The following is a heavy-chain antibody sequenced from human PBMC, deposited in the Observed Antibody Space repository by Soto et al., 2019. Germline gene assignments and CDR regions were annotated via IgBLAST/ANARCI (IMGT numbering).Heavy chain of an antibody. Sequence: PGESLKISCKGSGYSFTSYWIGWVRQMPGKGLECMGIIYPGDSDTRYSPSFQGQVTISADKSISTAYLQWSSLKASDTAMYYCARLAMATRRGYYGMDVWGQGTTVTVSS. CDR3: ARLAMATRRGYYGMDV. CDR2: IYPGDSDT. V-gene: IGHV5-51*01. D-gene: IGHD5-12*01. J-gene: IGHJ6*02. CDR1: GYSFTSYW.